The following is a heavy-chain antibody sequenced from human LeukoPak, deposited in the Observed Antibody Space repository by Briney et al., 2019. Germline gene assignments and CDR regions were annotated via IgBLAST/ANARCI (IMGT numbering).Heavy chain of an antibody. CDR2: IKQDGSEK. D-gene: IGHD3-9*01. CDR3: AREADDILTGPGGCWYFDL. V-gene: IGHV3-7*01. CDR1: GFTFSSYW. Sequence: GGSLRLSCAASGFTFSSYWMSWVRQAPGKGLEWVANIKQDGSEKYYVDSVKGRFTISRDNAKNSLYLQMNGLRAEDTAVYYCAREADDILTGPGGCWYFDLWGRGTLVTVSS. J-gene: IGHJ2*01.